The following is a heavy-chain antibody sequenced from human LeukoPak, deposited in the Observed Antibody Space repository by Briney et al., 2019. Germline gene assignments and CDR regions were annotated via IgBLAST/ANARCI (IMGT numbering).Heavy chain of an antibody. CDR3: ARGTDYYYYDSSGEYYFDY. CDR1: GGSFSGYY. D-gene: IGHD3-22*01. V-gene: IGHV4-59*10. J-gene: IGHJ4*02. Sequence: SETLSLTCAVYGGSFSGYYWSWIRQPAGKGLEWIGRIYTSGSTNYNPSLKSRVTMSVDTSKNQFSLKLSSVTAADTAVYYCARGTDYYYYDSSGEYYFDYWGQGTLVTVSS. CDR2: IYTSGST.